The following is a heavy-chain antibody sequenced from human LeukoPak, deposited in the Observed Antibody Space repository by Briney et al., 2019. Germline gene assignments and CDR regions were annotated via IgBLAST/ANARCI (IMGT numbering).Heavy chain of an antibody. CDR2: ISSNSGNT. J-gene: IGHJ6*02. Sequence: ASVKVSCTASGYTFPNYGIAWVRQAPGQGLECIGGISSNSGNTNYAHKVKGRVTMTTDTSTRTASMELRSLRSDDTAVYYCARERAPSGEYGRFYYYYSGMDVWGQGTAVTVSS. D-gene: IGHD4-17*01. CDR3: ARERAPSGEYGRFYYYYSGMDV. V-gene: IGHV1-18*01. CDR1: GYTFPNYG.